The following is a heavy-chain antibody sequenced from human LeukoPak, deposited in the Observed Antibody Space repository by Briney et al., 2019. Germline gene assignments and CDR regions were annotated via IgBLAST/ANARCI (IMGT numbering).Heavy chain of an antibody. V-gene: IGHV1-8*01. J-gene: IGHJ4*02. D-gene: IGHD5-12*01. CDR3: ASVGYGEYNFDH. Sequence: ASVKVSCKASGYSFIDYDINWVRQANGQGLEWMGWMDPKTGKTGFAQNFQGRVTLNGNTATTTAYMELTSLKFEDTAVYYCASVGYGEYNFDHWGQGTLVTVSS. CDR2: MDPKTGKT. CDR1: GYSFIDYD.